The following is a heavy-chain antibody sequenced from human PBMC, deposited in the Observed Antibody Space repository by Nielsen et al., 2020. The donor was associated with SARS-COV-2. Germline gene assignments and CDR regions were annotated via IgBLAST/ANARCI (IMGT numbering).Heavy chain of an antibody. CDR1: GGSFSGYY. Sequence: GSLRLSCAVYGGSFSGYYWSWIRQPPGKGLEWIGEINHSGSTNYNPSLKSRVTISVDTSKNQFSLKLSSVTAADTAVYYCARGGYSYGYVYWGQGTLVTVSS. CDR3: ARGGYSYGYVY. CDR2: INHSGST. J-gene: IGHJ4*02. D-gene: IGHD5-18*01. V-gene: IGHV4-34*01.